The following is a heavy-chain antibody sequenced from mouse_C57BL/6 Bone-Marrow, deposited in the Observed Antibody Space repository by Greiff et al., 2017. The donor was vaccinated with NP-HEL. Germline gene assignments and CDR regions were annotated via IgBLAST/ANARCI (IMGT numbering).Heavy chain of an antibody. Sequence: DVMLVESGGGLVKPGGSLKLSCAASGFTFSSYTMSWVRQTPEKRLEWVATISGGGGNTYYPDSVKGRFTISRDNAKNTLYLQMSSLRSEDTALYYCASLGRGDAMDYWGQGTSVTVSS. CDR2: ISGGGGNT. D-gene: IGHD4-1*01. V-gene: IGHV5-9*01. CDR1: GFTFSSYT. J-gene: IGHJ4*01. CDR3: ASLGRGDAMDY.